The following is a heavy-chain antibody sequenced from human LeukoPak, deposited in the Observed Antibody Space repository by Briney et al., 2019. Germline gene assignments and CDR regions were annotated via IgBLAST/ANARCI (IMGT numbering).Heavy chain of an antibody. J-gene: IGHJ4*02. CDR3: ARVESSWYIEK. Sequence: AETLSLTRSLSCGLLRSYYWRWIGQPPGKGLDWMGYVYYGGSSYYNSSHKRRVTISVDSSKNQSSLKLSAVTAAATAVYYCARVESSWYIEKWGQGTLVTVSS. CDR2: VYYGGSS. D-gene: IGHD6-13*01. V-gene: IGHV4-59*01. CDR1: CGLLRSYY.